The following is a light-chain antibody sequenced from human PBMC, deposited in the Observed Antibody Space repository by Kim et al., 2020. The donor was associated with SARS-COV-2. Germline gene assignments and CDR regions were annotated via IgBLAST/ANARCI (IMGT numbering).Light chain of an antibody. CDR1: SLRSYY. CDR2: GKN. V-gene: IGLV3-19*01. J-gene: IGLJ3*02. CDR3: NSRDSSGNHWV. Sequence: ALGQTVRITGQGDSLRSYYASWYQQKPGQAPVLVIYGKNNRPSGIPDRFSGSNSGNTASVTITGAQAEDEADYYCNSRDSSGNHWVFGGGTQLTVL.